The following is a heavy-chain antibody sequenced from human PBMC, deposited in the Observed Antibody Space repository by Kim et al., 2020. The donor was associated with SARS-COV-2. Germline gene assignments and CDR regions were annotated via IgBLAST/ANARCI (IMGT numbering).Heavy chain of an antibody. CDR1: GYTFTSYA. D-gene: IGHD2-2*03. Sequence: ASVKVSCKASGYTFTSYAMHWVRQAPGQRLEWMGWINAGNGNTKYSQKFQGRVTITRDTSASTAYMELSSLRSEDTAVYYCARGMDVNYYYYGMDVWGQGTTVTVSS. V-gene: IGHV1-3*01. J-gene: IGHJ6*02. CDR3: ARGMDVNYYYYGMDV. CDR2: INAGNGNT.